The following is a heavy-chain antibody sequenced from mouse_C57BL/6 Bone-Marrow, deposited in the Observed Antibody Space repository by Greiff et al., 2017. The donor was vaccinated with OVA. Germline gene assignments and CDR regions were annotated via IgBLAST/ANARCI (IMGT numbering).Heavy chain of an antibody. V-gene: IGHV1-82*01. J-gene: IGHJ2*01. CDR3: ATGSSYDY. CDR2: IYPGDGDT. Sequence: VQLQEPGPELVKPGASVKISCKASGYAFSSSWMNWVKQRPGQGLEWIGRIYPGDGDTNYNGKFKGKATLTADKSSSTAYMQLSSLTSEDSAVYFCATGSSYDYWGQGTTLTVSS. CDR1: GYAFSSSW. D-gene: IGHD1-1*01.